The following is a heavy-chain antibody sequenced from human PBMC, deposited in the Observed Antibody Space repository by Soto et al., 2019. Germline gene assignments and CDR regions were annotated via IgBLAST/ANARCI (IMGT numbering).Heavy chain of an antibody. V-gene: IGHV3-30*18. J-gene: IGHJ6*02. Sequence: GGSLRLSCAASGFTFSSYGMHWVRQVPGKGLEWVAVISYDGSNKYYADSVKGRFTISRDNSKNTLYLQMNSLRAEDTAVYYCAKGGGIAARHFYYYGMDVWGQGTTVTVSS. CDR1: GFTFSSYG. D-gene: IGHD6-6*01. CDR2: ISYDGSNK. CDR3: AKGGGIAARHFYYYGMDV.